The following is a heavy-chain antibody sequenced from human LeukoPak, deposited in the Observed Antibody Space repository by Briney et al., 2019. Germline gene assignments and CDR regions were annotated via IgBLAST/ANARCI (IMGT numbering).Heavy chain of an antibody. V-gene: IGHV4-38-2*02. Sequence: PSETLSLTCTVSGYSISSGYYWGWIRQPPGKGLEWIGSIYHSGSTYYNPSLKSRVTISVDTSKNQFSLKLSSVTAADTAVYYCARGKEQLWLHRPPYFDYWGQGTLVTVSS. CDR1: GYSISSGYY. CDR2: IYHSGST. CDR3: ARGKEQLWLHRPPYFDY. D-gene: IGHD5-18*01. J-gene: IGHJ4*02.